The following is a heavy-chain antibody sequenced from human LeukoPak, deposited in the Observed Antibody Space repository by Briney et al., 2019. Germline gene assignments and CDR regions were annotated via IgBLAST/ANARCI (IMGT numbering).Heavy chain of an antibody. CDR1: GGSISSYY. V-gene: IGHV4-59*01. J-gene: IGHJ3*02. D-gene: IGHD3-22*01. Sequence: PSETLSLTCTVSGGSISSYYWSWIRQPPGKGLEWSGYIYYSGSTNYNPSLKRRVTISVDTSKNQFSLKLRSVTAADTAVYYCARGYGSGYYPFLGAFDIWGPGTMVTVSS. CDR3: ARGYGSGYYPFLGAFDI. CDR2: IYYSGST.